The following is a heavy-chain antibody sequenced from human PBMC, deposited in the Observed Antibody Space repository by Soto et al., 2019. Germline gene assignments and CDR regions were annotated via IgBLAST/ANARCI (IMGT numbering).Heavy chain of an antibody. D-gene: IGHD4-17*01. CDR3: TKAVMHRTTVVLPYYFDN. CDR1: GFTFSNYV. Sequence: PEGSLRLSCVASGFTFSNYVMTWVRQAPGKGLEWVSAISGSGGTTYYADSVKGRFAVSRDNSKSTLYLQMISLRAEDTALYFCTKAVMHRTTVVLPYYFDNWGQVPLVTFSS. J-gene: IGHJ4*02. V-gene: IGHV3-23*01. CDR2: ISGSGGTT.